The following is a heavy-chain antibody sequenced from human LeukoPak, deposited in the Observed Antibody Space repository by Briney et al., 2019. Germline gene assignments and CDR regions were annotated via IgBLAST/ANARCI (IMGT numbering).Heavy chain of an antibody. Sequence: SQTLSLTCAISGDSVSSNSAAWNWIRQSPSRGLEWLGRTYYRSKWYNDYAVSVKSRITINPDTSKNQFSLQLNSVTPEDTAVYYCARSFHYYYDSSGYYNFDYWGQGTLVTVSS. CDR2: TYYRSKWYN. V-gene: IGHV6-1*01. CDR3: ARSFHYYYDSSGYYNFDY. D-gene: IGHD3-22*01. CDR1: GDSVSSNSAA. J-gene: IGHJ4*02.